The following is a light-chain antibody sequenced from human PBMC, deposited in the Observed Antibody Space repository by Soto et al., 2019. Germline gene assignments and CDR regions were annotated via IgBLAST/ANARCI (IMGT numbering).Light chain of an antibody. J-gene: IGKJ1*01. CDR2: GAS. CDR3: QQRSNWSWT. V-gene: IGKV3D-20*02. CDR1: QSVSSSY. Sequence: PGERVTLSCRASQSVSSSYLTWYQQKPGQAPRLLIYGASTRATGIPARFSGSGSGTDFTLTISSLQPEDFAVYYCQQRSNWSWTFGQGTKVDIK.